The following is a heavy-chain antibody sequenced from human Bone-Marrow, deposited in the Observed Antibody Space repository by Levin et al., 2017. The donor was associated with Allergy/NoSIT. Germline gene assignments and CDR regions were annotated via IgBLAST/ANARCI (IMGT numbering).Heavy chain of an antibody. D-gene: IGHD6-6*01. J-gene: IGHJ4*02. CDR2: VSNSGNT. CDR1: SVSISPYY. CDR3: TGGGAARPGY. Sequence: PSETLSLTCTFSSVSISPYYWNWIRQPPGKGLEWIGYVSNSGNTNYRPSLKGRVTMSVDTSRKQISLKLTSMTPADTAVYYCTGGGAARPGYWGQGIQVTVSS. V-gene: IGHV4-59*01.